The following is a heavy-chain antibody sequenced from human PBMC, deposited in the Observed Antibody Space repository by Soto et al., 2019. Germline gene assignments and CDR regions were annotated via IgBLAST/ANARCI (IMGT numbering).Heavy chain of an antibody. CDR3: ASPNPKRGPGFLFDY. J-gene: IGHJ4*02. D-gene: IGHD2-8*01. V-gene: IGHV1-46*01. CDR1: GYTFTSYY. Sequence: GASVKVSCKASGYTFTSYYMHWVRQAPGQGLEWMGIVNPSGGSTSYAQKFQGRVTMTRDTSTSTVYMELSSLRSEDTAVYYCASPNPKRGPGFLFDYWGQGTRVTVSS. CDR2: VNPSGGST.